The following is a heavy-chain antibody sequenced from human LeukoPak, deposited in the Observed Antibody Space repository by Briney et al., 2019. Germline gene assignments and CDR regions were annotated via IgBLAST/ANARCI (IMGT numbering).Heavy chain of an antibody. CDR1: GGSISSSSYY. V-gene: IGHV4-39*01. Sequence: SETLCLTCTVSGGSISSSSYYWGWIRQPPGKGLEWIGSIYYSGSTYYNPSLKSRVTISVDTSKNQFSLKLSSVTAADTAVYYCARRVNSNPFDYWGQGTLVTVSS. J-gene: IGHJ4*02. D-gene: IGHD4-11*01. CDR3: ARRVNSNPFDY. CDR2: IYYSGST.